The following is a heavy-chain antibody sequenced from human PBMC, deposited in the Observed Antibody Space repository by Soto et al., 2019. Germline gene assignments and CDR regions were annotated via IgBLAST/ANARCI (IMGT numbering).Heavy chain of an antibody. J-gene: IGHJ4*02. CDR2: IKEDGREK. D-gene: IGHD3-9*01. CDR3: VRAISGSFAL. CDR1: GFSFITYW. V-gene: IGHV3-7*04. Sequence: EVQLVESGEGLVQSGGSLRLSCEASGFSFITYWRNWVRQAPGKGLEWLASIKEDGREKQYVDSGKGRFTISRDNAKNSLYLQMNSLSEEDTAVYYCVRAISGSFALWGQGTLVIVSS.